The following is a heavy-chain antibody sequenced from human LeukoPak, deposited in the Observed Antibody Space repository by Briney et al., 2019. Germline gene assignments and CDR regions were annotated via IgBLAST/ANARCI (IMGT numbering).Heavy chain of an antibody. D-gene: IGHD6-19*01. J-gene: IGHJ4*02. V-gene: IGHV3-48*03. CDR3: ARELTVAGTLIDY. CDR2: ISSSGSTI. CDR1: GFTFSIYE. Sequence: GGSLRLSCAASGFTFSIYEMNWVRQAPGKGLEWVSYISSSGSTIYYADSVKGRFTISRDNAKNSPYLQMNSLRAEDTAVYYCARELTVAGTLIDYWGQGTLVTVSS.